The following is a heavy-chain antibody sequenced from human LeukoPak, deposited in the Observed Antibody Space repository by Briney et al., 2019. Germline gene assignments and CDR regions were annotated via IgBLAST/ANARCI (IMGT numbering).Heavy chain of an antibody. CDR2: IYYSGST. CDR3: ARDGGSDSYGSYYFDY. D-gene: IGHD5-18*01. V-gene: IGHV4-31*03. Sequence: SQTLSFTCTVSGGSISSGGYYWSWIRQHPGKGLEWIGYIYYSGSTYYNPSPKSRVTISVDTSKNQFSLKLSSVAAADTAVYYCARDGGSDSYGSYYFDYWGQGTLVTVSS. CDR1: GGSISSGGYY. J-gene: IGHJ4*02.